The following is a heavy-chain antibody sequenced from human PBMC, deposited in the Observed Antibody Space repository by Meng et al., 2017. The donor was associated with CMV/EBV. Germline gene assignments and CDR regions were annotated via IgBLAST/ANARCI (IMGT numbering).Heavy chain of an antibody. Sequence: GSLRLSCTVSGGSVSSGSYYWSWIRQPPGKGLEWIGYIYYSGSTNYYPSLKSRVTISVDTSKNQFSLKLSSVTAADTAVYYCARGTFGVVTKAIDYWGQGTLVTVSS. CDR3: ARGTFGVVTKAIDY. CDR1: GGSVSSGSYY. J-gene: IGHJ4*02. D-gene: IGHD3-3*02. CDR2: IYYSGST. V-gene: IGHV4-61*01.